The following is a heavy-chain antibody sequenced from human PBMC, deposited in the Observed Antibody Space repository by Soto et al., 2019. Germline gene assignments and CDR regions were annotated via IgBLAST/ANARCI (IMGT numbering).Heavy chain of an antibody. CDR1: GGSYSSYA. V-gene: IGHV1-18*01. CDR2: ISTYNGDT. CDR3: AREGVAPYYYYGMDV. J-gene: IGHJ6*02. Sequence: ASVEVSCKASGGSYSSYAISSVRQAPGQGLEWMGWISTYNGDTNYAQTFQGRVTMTTDTSTSTVHMEVRSLRSDDTAVYYCAREGVAPYYYYGMDVWGQGTPVTVSS. D-gene: IGHD5-12*01.